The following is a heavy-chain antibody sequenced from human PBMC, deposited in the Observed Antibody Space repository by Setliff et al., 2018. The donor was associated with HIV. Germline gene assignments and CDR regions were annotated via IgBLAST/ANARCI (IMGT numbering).Heavy chain of an antibody. D-gene: IGHD3-22*01. J-gene: IGHJ5*02. CDR1: GYTFTSFD. CDR2: MNPDSGNT. CDR3: ARVTVELYHDDARGFDP. V-gene: IGHV1-8*02. Sequence: ASVKVSCKTPGYTFTSFDINWVRQATGQGLEWMGWMNPDSGNTGYAQKFQGRVTMTRKTSTSTAFMELISLRSEDTAVYFCARVTVELYHDDARGFDPWGQGTLVTVSS.